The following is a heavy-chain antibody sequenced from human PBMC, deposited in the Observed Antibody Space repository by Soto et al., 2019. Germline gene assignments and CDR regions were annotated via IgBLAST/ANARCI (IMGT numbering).Heavy chain of an antibody. CDR2: ISGSGGST. CDR3: AKSHCGGDCYSGFDY. J-gene: IGHJ4*02. V-gene: IGHV3-23*01. D-gene: IGHD2-21*02. Sequence: GGSLILSCAASGFTFSSYAMSWVRQAPGKGLEWVSAISGSGGSTYYADSVKGRFTISRDNSKNTLYLQMNSLRAEDTAVYYCAKSHCGGDCYSGFDYWGQGTLVTISS. CDR1: GFTFSSYA.